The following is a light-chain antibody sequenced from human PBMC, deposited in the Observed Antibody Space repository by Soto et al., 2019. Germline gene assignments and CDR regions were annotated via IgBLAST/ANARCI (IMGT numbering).Light chain of an antibody. J-gene: IGKJ1*01. CDR1: QSVSSNS. CDR3: QQYGGSPST. V-gene: IGKV3-20*01. Sequence: IVLTQSPDTLSLSPGDRATLSCRASQSVSSNSLAWYQQQPGQAPRLLIYAAATRATGLTERFSGSGSETDFTLTISSLETEDFEVYCCQQYGGSPSTFGQGTRVEIK. CDR2: AAA.